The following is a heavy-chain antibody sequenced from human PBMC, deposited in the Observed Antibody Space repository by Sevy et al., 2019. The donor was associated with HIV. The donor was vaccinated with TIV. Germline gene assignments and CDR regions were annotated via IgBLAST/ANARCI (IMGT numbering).Heavy chain of an antibody. J-gene: IGHJ4*02. V-gene: IGHV1-18*01. CDR3: ARDDCSRTSCHGSLLY. CDR1: GYTFTSYG. D-gene: IGHD2-2*01. Sequence: ASVKVSCKASGYTFTSYGISWVRQAPGQGPEWMGWISVYNVNTNYAQKLQGRVSMTTDTSTTTAYMELRSLRSADTAVYYCARDDCSRTSCHGSLLYWGQGTLVTVSS. CDR2: ISVYNVNT.